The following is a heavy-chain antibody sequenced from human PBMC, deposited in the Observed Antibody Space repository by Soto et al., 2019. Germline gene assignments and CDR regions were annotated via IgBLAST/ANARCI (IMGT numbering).Heavy chain of an antibody. CDR2: IYHSGST. D-gene: IGHD6-6*01. CDR3: ALYSSSSEVAFDI. Sequence: SETLSLTCTVSGYSISSGYYWGWIRQPPGKGLEWIGSIYHSGSTYYNPSLKSRVTISVDTSKNQFSLKLSSVTAADTAVYYCALYSSSSEVAFDIWGQGTMVTVSS. J-gene: IGHJ3*02. CDR1: GYSISSGYY. V-gene: IGHV4-38-2*02.